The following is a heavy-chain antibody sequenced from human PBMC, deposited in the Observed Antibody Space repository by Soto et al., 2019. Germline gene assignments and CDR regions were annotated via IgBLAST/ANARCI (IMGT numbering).Heavy chain of an antibody. CDR1: GFTFSDYY. J-gene: IGHJ6*03. CDR3: ARXGKGYLNYYYYMDV. D-gene: IGHD2-15*01. CDR2: ISSSGSTI. Sequence: GGSLRLSCAASGFTFSDYYMSWIRQAPGKGLEWVSYISSSGSTIYYADSVKGRFTISRDNAKNSLYLQMNSLRAEDTAVYYCARXGKGYLNYYYYMDVWGKGTTVTVSS. V-gene: IGHV3-11*01.